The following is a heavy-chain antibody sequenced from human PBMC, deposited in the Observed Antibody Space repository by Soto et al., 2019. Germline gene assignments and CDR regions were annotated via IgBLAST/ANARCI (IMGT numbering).Heavy chain of an antibody. J-gene: IGHJ4*02. Sequence: DVQLVESGGGVVRPGGSLRLSGVGSGFIFEDYGMNWVRQSPGKGLEWLSFINWSGESTVYGDSVRGRITISRDNAKNLLDSQVQSLGAEDTCPYLCSRLRRSGGYSSDYWGQGSLCTVSS. V-gene: IGHV3-20*01. CDR3: SRLRRSGGYSSDY. D-gene: IGHD1-26*01. CDR1: GFIFEDYG. CDR2: INWSGEST.